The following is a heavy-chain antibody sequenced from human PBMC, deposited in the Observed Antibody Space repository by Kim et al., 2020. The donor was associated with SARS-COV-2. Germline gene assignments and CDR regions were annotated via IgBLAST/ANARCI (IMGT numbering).Heavy chain of an antibody. CDR3: ARNQDIFDFYYYYGMDV. J-gene: IGHJ6*02. CDR1: GFTFSSYS. Sequence: GGSLRLSCAASGFTFSSYSMNWVRQAPGKGLEWVSSISSSSSYIYYADSVKGRFTISRDNAKNSLYLQMNSLRAEDTAVYYCARNQDIFDFYYYYGMDVWGQGTTVTVSS. D-gene: IGHD2-15*01. V-gene: IGHV3-21*04. CDR2: ISSSSSYI.